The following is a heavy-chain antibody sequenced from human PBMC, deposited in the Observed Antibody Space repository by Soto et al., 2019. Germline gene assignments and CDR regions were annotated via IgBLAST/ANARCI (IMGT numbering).Heavy chain of an antibody. Sequence: VQLMQSGAEVKKPGSSVKVSCKASGGTFSSHSINWVRQAPGQGLEWMGGIITLFVTSNYAQNFQGRVTITADQSTSTAYMELNSLTSDDTAVYYCAREVGYGDFSAALLDWGQGTLVTVSS. CDR3: AREVGYGDFSAALLD. J-gene: IGHJ4*02. CDR1: GGTFSSHS. CDR2: IITLFVTS. D-gene: IGHD2-21*02. V-gene: IGHV1-69*01.